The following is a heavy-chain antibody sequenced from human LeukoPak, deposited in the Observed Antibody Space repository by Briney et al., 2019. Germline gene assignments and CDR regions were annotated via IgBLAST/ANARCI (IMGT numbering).Heavy chain of an antibody. CDR3: AKDLTMIVVVPPFVY. J-gene: IGHJ4*02. CDR2: ISGSGGST. Sequence: GGSLRLSCAASGFTFSSYAMSWVRQAPGKGLEWVSAISGSGGSTYYADSVKGRFTISRDNSKNTLYLQMNSLRAEDTAVYYCAKDLTMIVVVPPFVYWGQGTLVTVSS. D-gene: IGHD3-22*01. V-gene: IGHV3-23*01. CDR1: GFTFSSYA.